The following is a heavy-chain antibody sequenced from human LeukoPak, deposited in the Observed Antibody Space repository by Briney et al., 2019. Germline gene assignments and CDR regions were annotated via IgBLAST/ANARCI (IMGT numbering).Heavy chain of an antibody. V-gene: IGHV1-69*04. D-gene: IGHD4-17*01. CDR2: IIPILGIA. CDR1: GGTFSSYA. J-gene: IGHJ4*02. CDR3: ARDYGDKPGY. Sequence: ASVKVSCKASGGTFSSYAISWLRQAPGQGLEWMGRIIPILGIANYAQKFQGRVTITADKSTSTAYMELSSLRSEDTAVYYCARDYGDKPGYWGQGTLVTVSS.